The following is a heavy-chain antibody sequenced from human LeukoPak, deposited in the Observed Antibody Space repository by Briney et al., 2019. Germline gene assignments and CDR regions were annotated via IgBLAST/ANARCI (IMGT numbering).Heavy chain of an antibody. CDR2: ISDSGGST. J-gene: IGHJ6*03. CDR3: AKAVAAGPPGYYFYMDV. Sequence: PGGSPRLSCAASGFTFSNYAMSWVRQAPGKGLEWVSGISDSGGSTYYADSVKGRFTISRDNSKNTLYLQMNSLRVEDTAIYYCAKAVAAGPPGYYFYMDVWGKGTTVTVSS. CDR1: GFTFSNYA. V-gene: IGHV3-23*01.